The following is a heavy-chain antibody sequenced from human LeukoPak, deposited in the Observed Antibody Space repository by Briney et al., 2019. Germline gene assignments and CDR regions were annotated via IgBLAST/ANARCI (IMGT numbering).Heavy chain of an antibody. Sequence: ASVKVSCKASGYTFTSYGISWVRQAPGQGLEWMGWISAYNGDTHYAQKFQGRVTMTTDTSTSTAYMELRSLRSDDTAMYYCARRGGKNYGDYLLYYYYMDVWGKGTTVTVSS. CDR3: ARRGGKNYGDYLLYYYYMDV. CDR1: GYTFTSYG. D-gene: IGHD4-17*01. V-gene: IGHV1-18*01. J-gene: IGHJ6*03. CDR2: ISAYNGDT.